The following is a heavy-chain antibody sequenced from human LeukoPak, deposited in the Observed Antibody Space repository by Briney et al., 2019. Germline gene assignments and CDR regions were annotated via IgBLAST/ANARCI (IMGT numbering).Heavy chain of an antibody. CDR3: AKDFRAPREGEGDY. J-gene: IGHJ4*02. D-gene: IGHD2-21*01. Sequence: GGSLRLSCAASGFTFSSYAMHWVRQAPGKGLEWVAVISYDGSNKYYADSVKGRFTISRDNSKNTLYLQMNSLRAEDTAVYYCAKDFRAPREGEGDYWGQGTLVTVSS. CDR2: ISYDGSNK. V-gene: IGHV3-30*04. CDR1: GFTFSSYA.